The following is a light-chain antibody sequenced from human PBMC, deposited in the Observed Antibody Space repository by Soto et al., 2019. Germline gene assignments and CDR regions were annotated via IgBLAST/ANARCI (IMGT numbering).Light chain of an antibody. V-gene: IGKV1-39*01. J-gene: IGKJ5*01. CDR3: QQSYNTPS. Sequence: DIQITQSPSSLSASVGDRVAVTCRASQTISSYLNWYQQKPGKAPNLLIYAASSLRSGVPSKFSGSGSGTDFTLTISSLQPEDAATYYCQQSYNTPSFGQGTRLEIK. CDR2: AAS. CDR1: QTISSY.